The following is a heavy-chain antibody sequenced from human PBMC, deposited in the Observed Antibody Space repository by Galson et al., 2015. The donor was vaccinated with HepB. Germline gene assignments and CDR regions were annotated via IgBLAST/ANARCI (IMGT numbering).Heavy chain of an antibody. V-gene: IGHV5-51*03. CDR2: IFPSDSDT. J-gene: IGHJ5*02. CDR1: GYSFPSYW. Sequence: QSGAEVKKPGESLKISCKGSGYSFPSYWIGWVRQMPGKGLEWLGTIFPSDSDTRYSPSFQGQVTISADKSLSTAYLQWSSLKTSDTAMYYCARPGGYDSGYHDWFDPWGQGTLVTVSS. CDR3: ARPGGYDSGYHDWFDP. D-gene: IGHD3-3*01.